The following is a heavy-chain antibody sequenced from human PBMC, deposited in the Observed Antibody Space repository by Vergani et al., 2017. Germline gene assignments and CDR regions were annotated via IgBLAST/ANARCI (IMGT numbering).Heavy chain of an antibody. CDR3: ARVTWIQQWLHWFDP. D-gene: IGHD5-18*01. Sequence: QVQLQESGPGLLKPSETLSLTCTVSGSSISSGYYWGWIRQPPGRGLEWIGSAYHRGKSYYNPSLKSRVIISIDTSKNQFSLNLRSVTAADTAIYYGARVTWIQQWLHWFDPWGQGTLVTVSS. V-gene: IGHV4-38-2*02. CDR2: AYHRGKS. CDR1: GSSISSGYY. J-gene: IGHJ5*02.